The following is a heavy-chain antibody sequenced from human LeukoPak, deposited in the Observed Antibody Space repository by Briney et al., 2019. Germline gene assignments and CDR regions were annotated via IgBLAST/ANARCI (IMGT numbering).Heavy chain of an antibody. CDR2: ISSSSHYI. Sequence: GGSLRLSCAASGFTFSSYSMNWVRQAPGKGLEWVSSISSSSHYIYHADSVKGRFTISRDNAKNSLHLQMNSLRVEDTAVYYCARDIAGRELLDYWGQGTLVTVSS. D-gene: IGHD1-26*01. CDR1: GFTFSSYS. J-gene: IGHJ4*02. CDR3: ARDIAGRELLDY. V-gene: IGHV3-21*01.